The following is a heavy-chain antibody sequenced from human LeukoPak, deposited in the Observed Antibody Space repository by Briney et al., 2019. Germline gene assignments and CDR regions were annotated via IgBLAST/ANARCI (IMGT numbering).Heavy chain of an antibody. Sequence: GGSLRLSCAASGFTFSSYAMHWIRQAPGKGLEWVALISYDESYRYYADSVKGRFTISRDNSKNTLYLQMNSLRAEDTAIYYCARVQWELLYPDYWGQGTLVTVSS. D-gene: IGHD1-26*01. CDR1: GFTFSSYA. CDR3: ARVQWELLYPDY. J-gene: IGHJ4*02. CDR2: ISYDESYR. V-gene: IGHV3-30-3*01.